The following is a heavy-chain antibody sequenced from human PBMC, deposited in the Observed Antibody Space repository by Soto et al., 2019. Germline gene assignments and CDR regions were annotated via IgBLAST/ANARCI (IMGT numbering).Heavy chain of an antibody. CDR1: GFTFSSYS. CDR3: ARDFNLLSQPGLSRY. V-gene: IGHV3-48*01. Sequence: GGSLRLSCAASGFTFSSYSMNWVRQAPGKGLEWVSYISSSSSTIYYADSVKGRFTISRDNAKNSLYLQMNSLRAEDTAVYYCARDFNLLSQPGLSRYWGQGTLVTVSS. J-gene: IGHJ4*02. CDR2: ISSSSSTI. D-gene: IGHD3-16*02.